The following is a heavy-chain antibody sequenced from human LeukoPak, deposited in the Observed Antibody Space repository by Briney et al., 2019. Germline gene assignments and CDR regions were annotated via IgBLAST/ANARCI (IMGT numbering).Heavy chain of an antibody. CDR1: GFTFDDYA. CDR2: ISGDGGST. J-gene: IGHJ4*02. V-gene: IGHV3-43*02. D-gene: IGHD3-9*01. CDR3: AKSLATGDPYYFDY. Sequence: GGSLRLSCAASGFTFDDYAMHWVRQAPGKGLEWVSLISGDGGSTYYADSVKGRFTISKDNSKNSLYLQMYSLRTEDTALYYCAKSLATGDPYYFDYWGQGTLVTVSS.